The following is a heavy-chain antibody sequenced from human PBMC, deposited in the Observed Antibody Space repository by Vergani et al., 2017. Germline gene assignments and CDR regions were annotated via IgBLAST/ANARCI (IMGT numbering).Heavy chain of an antibody. CDR1: GFRVTTYY. D-gene: IGHD2-15*01. Sequence: VELLESGGGLAQQGGSLRVSCSASGFRVTTYYMSWFRQAPGKGLEWVSVIKSDGRTSYAESVRGRFTISRDTSRNAVYLQMNILRVEDTVVYYCTRSECSGTTCYGHYFDLWGHGILVTVSS. J-gene: IGHJ4*01. V-gene: IGHV3-66*02. CDR3: TRSECSGTTCYGHYFDL. CDR2: IKSDGRT.